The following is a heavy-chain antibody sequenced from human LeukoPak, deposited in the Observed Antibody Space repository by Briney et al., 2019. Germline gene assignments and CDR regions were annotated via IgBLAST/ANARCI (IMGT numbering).Heavy chain of an antibody. CDR2: IYPGDSDT. CDR1: GYSFTSYW. J-gene: IGHJ4*02. CDR3: ARIMITFGGVIGDFDY. V-gene: IGHV5-51*01. D-gene: IGHD3-16*02. Sequence: GESLKISCKGSGYSFTSYWIGWVRQMPGKGLEWMGIIYPGDSDTRYSPSFQGQVTISADKSISTAYLQWSSLKASDTAMYYCARIMITFGGVIGDFDYWGQGTLVTVSS.